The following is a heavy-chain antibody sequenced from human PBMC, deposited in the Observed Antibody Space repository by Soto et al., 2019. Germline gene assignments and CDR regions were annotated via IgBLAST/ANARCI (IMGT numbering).Heavy chain of an antibody. CDR3: ARLGLHLGELSSRGNYYYYYMDV. CDR2: IYYSGST. J-gene: IGHJ6*03. CDR1: GGSISSYY. D-gene: IGHD3-16*02. V-gene: IGHV4-59*08. Sequence: SETLSLTCTVSGGSISSYYWSWIRQPPGKGLEWIGYIYYSGSTNYNPSLKSRVTISVDTSKNQFSLKLSSVTAADTAVYYCARLGLHLGELSSRGNYYYYYMDVWGKGTTVTVSS.